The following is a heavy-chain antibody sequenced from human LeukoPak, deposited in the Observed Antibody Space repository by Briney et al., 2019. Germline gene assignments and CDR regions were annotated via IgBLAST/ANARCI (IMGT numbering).Heavy chain of an antibody. Sequence: ASVKVSCKASGYTFTSYAVHWVRQAPGQRLEWMGWIXXXXXNTXXXXXXXXXXXITRDTSASTAYMELSSLRSEDTAVYYCTLTDYGDYWGQGTLVTVSS. CDR2: IXXXXXNT. J-gene: IGHJ4*02. V-gene: IGHV1-3*01. CDR1: GYTFTSYA. CDR3: TLTDYGDY.